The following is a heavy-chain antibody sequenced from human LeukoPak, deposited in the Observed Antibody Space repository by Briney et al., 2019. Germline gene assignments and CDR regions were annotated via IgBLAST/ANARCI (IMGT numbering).Heavy chain of an antibody. CDR1: GGSISNYY. CDR3: ARLPWGSWVDY. J-gene: IGHJ4*02. Sequence: PSETLSLTCTVSGGSISNYYWSWIRQPPGKGLEWIGYIYYSGSTNYNPSLKSRVTISIDTSKNQFSLKVSSVTAADTAVYYCARLPWGSWVDYWGQGTLVTVSS. V-gene: IGHV4-59*01. D-gene: IGHD6-13*01. CDR2: IYYSGST.